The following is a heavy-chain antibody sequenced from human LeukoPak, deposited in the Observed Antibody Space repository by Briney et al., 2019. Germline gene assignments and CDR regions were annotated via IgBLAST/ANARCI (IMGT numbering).Heavy chain of an antibody. CDR3: ARDVGSSWSNWFDP. CDR2: IYTSGST. CDR1: GGSISSYY. J-gene: IGHJ5*02. D-gene: IGHD6-13*01. Sequence: SETLSLTCTVSGGSISSYYWSWIRQPAGKGLEWIGRIYTSGSTNYNPSLKSRVTMSVDTSKNQFSLKLSSVAAADTAVYYCARDVGSSWSNWFDPWGQGTLVTVSS. V-gene: IGHV4-4*07.